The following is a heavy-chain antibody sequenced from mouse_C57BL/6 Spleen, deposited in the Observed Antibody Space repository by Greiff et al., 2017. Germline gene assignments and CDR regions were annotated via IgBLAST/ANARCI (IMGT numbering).Heavy chain of an antibody. CDR1: GFNIKDDY. Sequence: VQLQQSGAELVRPGASVKLSCTASGFNIKDDYMHWVKQRPEQGLEWIGWIDPENGDTEYASKFQGKATITADTSSNTAYLQLSSLTSEDTAVXYCTKGRIRRDYCSMDYWCRRTSDPVSS. CDR2: IDPENGDT. J-gene: IGHJ4*01. CDR3: TKGRIRRDYCSMDY. D-gene: IGHD1-2*01. V-gene: IGHV14-4*01.